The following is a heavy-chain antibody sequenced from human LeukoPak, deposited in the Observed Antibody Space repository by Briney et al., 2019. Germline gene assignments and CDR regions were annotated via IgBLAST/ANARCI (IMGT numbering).Heavy chain of an antibody. V-gene: IGHV1-69*04. CDR2: IIPILGIA. D-gene: IGHD2-8*01. J-gene: IGHJ4*02. CDR1: GGTFSSYT. CDR3: ARDGMRGSFDY. Sequence: SLKVSCKASGGTFSSYTISWVRQAPGQGLEWMGRIIPILGIANYAQKFQGRVTITADKSTSTAYMELSSLRSEDTAVYYCARDGMRGSFDYWGQGTLVTVSS.